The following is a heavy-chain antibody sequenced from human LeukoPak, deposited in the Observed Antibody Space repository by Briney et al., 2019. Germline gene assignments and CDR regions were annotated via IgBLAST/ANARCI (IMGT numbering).Heavy chain of an antibody. CDR3: ARDGKWGQWLAGVGFEY. V-gene: IGHV1-2*02. J-gene: IGHJ4*02. CDR1: GYTFTGYY. CDR2: INPNSGGT. D-gene: IGHD6-19*01. Sequence: GASVKVSCKASGYTFTGYYMHWVRQAPGQGLEWMGWINPNSGGTNYAQKFQGRVTMTRDTSISTAYMELSRLRSDDTAVYYCARDGKWGQWLAGVGFEYWGQGTLVTVSS.